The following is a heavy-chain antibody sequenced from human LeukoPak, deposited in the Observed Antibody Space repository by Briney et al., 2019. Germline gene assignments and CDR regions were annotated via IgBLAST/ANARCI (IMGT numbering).Heavy chain of an antibody. CDR1: GFTFSSYS. V-gene: IGHV4-30-2*01. D-gene: IGHD5-24*01. J-gene: IGHJ4*02. Sequence: LRLSCAASGFTFSSYSMNWVRQAPGKGLEWIGYIYHSGSTYYNPSLKSRVTISVDRSKNQFSLKLSSVTAADTAVYYCARGDGYNWAFDYWGQGTLVTVSS. CDR2: IYHSGST. CDR3: ARGDGYNWAFDY.